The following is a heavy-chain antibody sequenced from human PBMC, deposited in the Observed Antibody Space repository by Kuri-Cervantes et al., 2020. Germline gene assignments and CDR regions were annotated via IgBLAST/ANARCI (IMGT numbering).Heavy chain of an antibody. CDR2: ISHSGP. CDR3: ARQEAVAGNLDY. D-gene: IGHD6-19*01. V-gene: IGHV4/OR15-8*01. Sequence: ESLKISCAVSGDSISSGNWWSWVRQPPGKGLEWIGEISHSGPNYNPSLKSRVTISADTSKSQFSLKLSSVTAADTAVYYCARQEAVAGNLDYWGQGTLVTVSS. CDR1: GDSISSGNW. J-gene: IGHJ4*02.